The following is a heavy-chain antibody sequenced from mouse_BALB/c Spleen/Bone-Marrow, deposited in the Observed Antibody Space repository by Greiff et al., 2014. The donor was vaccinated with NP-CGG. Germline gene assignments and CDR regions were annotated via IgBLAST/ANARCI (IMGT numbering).Heavy chain of an antibody. CDR2: IHPGNRDT. V-gene: IGHV1-5*01. D-gene: IGHD5-2*01. Sequence: VPLPQSGTVLARPGAAVKMSCKASGYTFSNYWMHWIKQRPGQGLEWIGTIHPGNRDTTYNQTFKGPAKLTAVTSTSTAYMELSSRTNEDSAGYYCTTRARNNLDDWGQGTTRTVSS. CDR1: GYTFSNYW. J-gene: IGHJ2*01. CDR3: TTRARNNLDD.